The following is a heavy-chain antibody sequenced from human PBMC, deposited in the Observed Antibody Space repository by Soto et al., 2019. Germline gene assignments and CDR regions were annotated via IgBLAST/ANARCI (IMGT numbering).Heavy chain of an antibody. Sequence: WIRQTPGKGPEWVASLSWNSGFSGYADSVKGRFTISRDNAQSSVHLQMNNLRTEDTALYYCAKGRGTIVVTDAYDIWGQGTMVTVSS. J-gene: IGHJ3*02. V-gene: IGHV3-9*01. CDR3: AKGRGTIVVTDAYDI. CDR2: LSWNSGFS. D-gene: IGHD3-22*01.